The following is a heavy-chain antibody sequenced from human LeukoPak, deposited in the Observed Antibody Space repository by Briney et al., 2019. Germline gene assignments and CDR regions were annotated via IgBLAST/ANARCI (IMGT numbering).Heavy chain of an antibody. J-gene: IGHJ5*02. D-gene: IGHD4-17*01. CDR2: ISSSSSTI. Sequence: XGSLRLSCAASGFTFSSYSMNWVRQAXGKGLEWVSYISSSSSTIYYADSVKGRFTISRDNAKNSLYLQMNSLRDEDTAVYYCARGVTTSEGPNWFDPWGQGTLVTVSS. CDR1: GFTFSSYS. CDR3: ARGVTTSEGPNWFDP. V-gene: IGHV3-48*02.